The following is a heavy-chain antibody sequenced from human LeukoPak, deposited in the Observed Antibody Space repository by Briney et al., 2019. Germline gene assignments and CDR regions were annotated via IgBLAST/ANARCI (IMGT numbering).Heavy chain of an antibody. V-gene: IGHV3-30*18. CDR3: AKDHGYSYGLYYYGMDV. Sequence: PGRSLRLSCAASGFTFSSYGMNWVRQAPGKGLEWVAVISYDGSNKYYADSVKGRFTISRDNSKNTLYLQMDSLRAEDTAVYYCAKDHGYSYGLYYYGMDVWGQGTTVTVSS. CDR1: GFTFSSYG. J-gene: IGHJ6*02. CDR2: ISYDGSNK. D-gene: IGHD5-18*01.